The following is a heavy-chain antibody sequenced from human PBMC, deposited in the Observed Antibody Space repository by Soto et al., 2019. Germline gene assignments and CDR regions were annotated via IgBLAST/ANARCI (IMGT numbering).Heavy chain of an antibody. Sequence: ASVKVSCKASGYTFTGYYMHWVRQAPGQGLEWMGWINPNSGGTNYAQKFQGWVTMTRDTSISTAYMELSRLRSDDTAVYYCARDRESGTVTTRYYYGMDVWGQRTTDTGSS. J-gene: IGHJ6*02. D-gene: IGHD4-4*01. CDR2: INPNSGGT. CDR1: GYTFTGYY. V-gene: IGHV1-2*04. CDR3: ARDRESGTVTTRYYYGMDV.